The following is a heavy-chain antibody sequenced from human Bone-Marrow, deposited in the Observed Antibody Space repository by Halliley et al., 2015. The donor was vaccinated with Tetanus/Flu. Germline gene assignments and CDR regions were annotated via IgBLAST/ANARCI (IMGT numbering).Heavy chain of an antibody. Sequence: TLSLTCTVSGGSVRSNDYYWGWIRQPPEKGLEWIGSIHYSGSTYNNPSLKSRVTISGDTSKNQLTLRLSSVTAADTAVYYCARENYNYYGLDVWGQGTTVTVSS. CDR2: IHYSGST. J-gene: IGHJ6*02. CDR1: GGSVRSNDYY. V-gene: IGHV4-39*02. CDR3: ARENYNYYGLDV.